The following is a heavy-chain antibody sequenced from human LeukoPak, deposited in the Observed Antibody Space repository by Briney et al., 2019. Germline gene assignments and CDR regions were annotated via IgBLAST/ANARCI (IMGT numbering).Heavy chain of an antibody. J-gene: IGHJ6*03. CDR3: ARVGIQLWSFYYYYYMDV. CDR1: GFTFSDYY. Sequence: PGGSLRLSCAASGFTFSDYYMSWIRQAPGKGLEWVSYISSSGSTIYYADTVKGRFTISRDNAKNSLYLQMNSLRAEDTAVYYCARVGIQLWSFYYYYYMDVWGKGTTVTVS. D-gene: IGHD5-18*01. V-gene: IGHV3-11*04. CDR2: ISSSGSTI.